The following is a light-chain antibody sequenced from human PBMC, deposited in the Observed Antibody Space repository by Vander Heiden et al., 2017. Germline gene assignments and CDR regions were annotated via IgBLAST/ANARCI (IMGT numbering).Light chain of an antibody. CDR3: QAWDISTYV. V-gene: IGLV3-1*01. CDR2: QDN. J-gene: IGLJ1*01. Sequence: SYELTQPPSVSVSPGQTASITCSGDKLGDKFACWYQQRPGQSPVLVIYQDNKRPSGIPERISGSNSGNTATLTISGTQAMDEADYYCQAWDISTYVFGTGTKVTVL. CDR1: KLGDKF.